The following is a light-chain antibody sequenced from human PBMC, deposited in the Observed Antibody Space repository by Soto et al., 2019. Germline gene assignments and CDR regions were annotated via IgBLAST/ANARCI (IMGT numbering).Light chain of an antibody. CDR3: QQYNKWPLT. V-gene: IGKV3-20*01. CDR2: DAF. CDR1: QSVSTSY. Sequence: IVLTHSPGTLSLSPGERATLSCRASQSVSTSYVAWYQQKFGQAPRLLIYDAFSRATGIPDRFSASGSGTDFTLTISSLQSEDFAVYYCQQYNKWPLTFGPGTKVDIK. J-gene: IGKJ3*01.